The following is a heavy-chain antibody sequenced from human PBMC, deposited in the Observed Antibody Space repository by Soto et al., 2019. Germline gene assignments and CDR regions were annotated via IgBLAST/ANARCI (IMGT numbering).Heavy chain of an antibody. CDR2: INAYNGNT. J-gene: IGHJ6*02. D-gene: IGHD3-16*01. CDR1: GYRFTSYG. CDR3: AMVDVYVTPSPQDV. Sequence: QVQLVQSGAEVKKPGASVKVSCKASGYRFTSYGIGWVRQAPGQGLEWMGWINAYNGNTNYAQNLQGRVNLTTDTSTSTAYMELRSLRSNDTAVYYCAMVDVYVTPSPQDVWGQGTTVTVSS. V-gene: IGHV1-18*01.